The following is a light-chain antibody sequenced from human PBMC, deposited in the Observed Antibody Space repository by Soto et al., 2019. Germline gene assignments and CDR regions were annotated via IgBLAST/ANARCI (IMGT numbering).Light chain of an antibody. V-gene: IGLV1-40*01. Sequence: QSVLTQPPSVSGAPGQRVTISCTGSSSNIGAGYDVHWYQHLPGTAPRLLIYGNYRRPSGVPDRFSGSKSGTSASLAITGLQAEDEADYYCQSVDTSLRHSAVFGGGTQLTVL. CDR3: QSVDTSLRHSAV. CDR1: SSNIGAGYD. CDR2: GNY. J-gene: IGLJ7*01.